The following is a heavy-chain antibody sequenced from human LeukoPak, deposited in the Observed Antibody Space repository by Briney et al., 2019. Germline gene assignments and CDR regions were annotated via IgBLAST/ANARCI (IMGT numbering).Heavy chain of an antibody. V-gene: IGHV4-34*01. CDR1: GGSFSGYY. CDR2: INHSGST. J-gene: IGHJ6*02. Sequence: SETLSLTCAVYGGSFSGYYWSWIRQPPGKGLEWIGEINHSGSTNYNPSLKSRVTISVDTSKNQFSLKLSSVTAADTAVYYCARAPRITMVRGVPSGYYYYGMDVWGQGNTVTVSS. D-gene: IGHD3-10*01. CDR3: ARAPRITMVRGVPSGYYYYGMDV.